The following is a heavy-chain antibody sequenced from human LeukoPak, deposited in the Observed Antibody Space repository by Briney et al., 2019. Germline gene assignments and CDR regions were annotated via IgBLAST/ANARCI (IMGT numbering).Heavy chain of an antibody. J-gene: IGHJ4*02. D-gene: IGHD1-26*01. Sequence: GSLKISCKGSGYSFTSYWIGWVRQMPGKGLEWVGIIYPGDSDTRYCPSFQGQVTISADKSISTAYLQWSSLKASDTAMYYCAGPDKWELLVGVSYWGQGTLVTVSS. CDR3: AGPDKWELLVGVSY. CDR2: IYPGDSDT. CDR1: GYSFTSYW. V-gene: IGHV5-51*01.